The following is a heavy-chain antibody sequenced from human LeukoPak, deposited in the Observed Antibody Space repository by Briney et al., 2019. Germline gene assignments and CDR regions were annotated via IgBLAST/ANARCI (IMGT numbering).Heavy chain of an antibody. J-gene: IGHJ5*02. CDR3: ARVPGYCSSTSCYTYNWFDP. CDR1: GGTFSSYA. D-gene: IGHD2-2*02. CDR2: IIPIFGTA. V-gene: IGHV1-69*05. Sequence: SVKVSCKASGGTFSSYAISWVRQAPGQGLEWMGGIIPIFGTANYAQKFQGRVTITTDESTSTAYMELSSLRSEDTAVYYCARVPGYCSSTSCYTYNWFDPWGQGTLVTVSS.